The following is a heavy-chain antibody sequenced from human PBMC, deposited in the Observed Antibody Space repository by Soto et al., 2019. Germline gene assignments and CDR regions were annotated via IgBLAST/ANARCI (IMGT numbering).Heavy chain of an antibody. CDR1: GGPINNYY. J-gene: IGHJ5*02. CDR2: IYYSGST. CDR3: ARGRYYYDSSGQANWFDP. V-gene: IGHV4-59*05. D-gene: IGHD3-22*01. Sequence: SETLSLTCTISGGPINNYYCSWFRQPPGKGLEWIGSIYYSGSTYYNPSLKSRVTISVDTSKNQFSLKLSSVTAADTAVYYCARGRYYYDSSGQANWFDPWGQGTLVTVPS.